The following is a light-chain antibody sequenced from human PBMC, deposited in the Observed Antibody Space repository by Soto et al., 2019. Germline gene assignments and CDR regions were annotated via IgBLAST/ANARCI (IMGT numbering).Light chain of an antibody. CDR1: SSNIGENS. J-gene: IGLJ1*01. CDR2: DNN. CDR3: GTWDSSLKAYV. V-gene: IGLV1-51*01. Sequence: QSALTQPPSVSAAPGQKVTISCSGSSSNIGENSVSWYQQLPGTAPKLLIYDNNKRASGIPDRFSGSKSGTSVTLAITGLQTGDEADYYCGTWDSSLKAYVFGTGTKLTVL.